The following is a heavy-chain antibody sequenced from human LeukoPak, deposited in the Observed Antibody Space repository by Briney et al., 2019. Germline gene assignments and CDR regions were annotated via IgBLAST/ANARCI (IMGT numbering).Heavy chain of an antibody. CDR2: ISGSAGST. V-gene: IGHV3-23*01. CDR3: ARGASSSCYPTGLGWRPKVKCYLDL. CDR1: GFTSSSYA. J-gene: IGHJ2*01. Sequence: GGSLRLSCAAPGFTSSSYAMGWVRQALGEGLEWVSHISGSAGSTYFADSVKGRFTFSRDNSKNTLYMQMKTLRAEDTAVYNSARGASSSCYPTGLGWRPKVKCYLDLWGRGPRVTLPT. D-gene: IGHD6-13*01.